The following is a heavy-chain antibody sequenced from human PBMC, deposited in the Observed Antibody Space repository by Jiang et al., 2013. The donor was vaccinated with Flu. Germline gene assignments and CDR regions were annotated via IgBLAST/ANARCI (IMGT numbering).Heavy chain of an antibody. CDR3: ATDGGGSDWFDAFDI. D-gene: IGHD6-19*01. CDR2: ISTYNGNT. Sequence: YGISWVRQAPGQGLEWMGWISTYNGNTNYAQKLQGRVTMTTDTSTSTAYMELRSLRSDDTAVYYCATDGGGSDWFDAFDIWGQGTMVTVSS. J-gene: IGHJ3*02. V-gene: IGHV1-18*01. CDR1: YG.